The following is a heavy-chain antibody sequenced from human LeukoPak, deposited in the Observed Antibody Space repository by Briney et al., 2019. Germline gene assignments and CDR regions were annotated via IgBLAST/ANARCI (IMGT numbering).Heavy chain of an antibody. V-gene: IGHV4-38-2*02. CDR1: GYSISSGYY. Sequence: SETLSLTCTVSGYSISSGYYWGWIRQPPGKGLEWIGSIYHSGSTYYNPSLKSRVTISVDTSKNQFSLKLSSVTAADTAVYYCARGPYCTSTSCYHGAFDIWGQGTMVTVSS. J-gene: IGHJ3*02. CDR3: ARGPYCTSTSCYHGAFDI. CDR2: IYHSGST. D-gene: IGHD2-2*01.